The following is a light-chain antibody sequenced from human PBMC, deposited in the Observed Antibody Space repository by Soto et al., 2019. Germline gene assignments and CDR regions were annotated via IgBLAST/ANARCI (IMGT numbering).Light chain of an antibody. CDR1: QNLSRN. V-gene: IGKV3-15*01. J-gene: IGKJ2*01. CDR3: QQYDKWTHN. CDR2: YAS. Sequence: EMVMTQSPATLSVSPGERATLSCRASQNLSRNLAWYQQQPGQAPRLLIFYASTRATGIPARFSGSGSGTDFTLTISSLQSEDFAVYYCQQYDKWTHNFGQGTKLEIK.